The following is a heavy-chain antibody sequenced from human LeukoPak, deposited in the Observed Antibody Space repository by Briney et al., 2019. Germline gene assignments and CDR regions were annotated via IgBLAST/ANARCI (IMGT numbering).Heavy chain of an antibody. CDR2: ISSSSSTI. CDR3: ASIWDYYDSSGYYETIDY. Sequence: GGSLRLSCAASGFTFSSYSMNWVRQAPGKGLEWVSYISSSSSTIYYADSVKGRFTISRDNAKNSLYLQMNSLRAEDTAVYYCASIWDYYDSSGYYETIDYWGQGTLVTVSS. J-gene: IGHJ4*02. D-gene: IGHD3-22*01. V-gene: IGHV3-48*01. CDR1: GFTFSSYS.